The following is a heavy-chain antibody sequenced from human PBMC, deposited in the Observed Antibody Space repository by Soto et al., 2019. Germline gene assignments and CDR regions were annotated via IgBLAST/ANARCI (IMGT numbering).Heavy chain of an antibody. Sequence: GASVKVSCKASGYTLTSYVISWVRQAPGQGLDWMGWISAYNGNTNYAQKLQGRVTMTTDTSTSTAYMELRSLRSDDTAVYYCARPIVVVPAAKGRGSGYYFDYWGQGTLVTVYS. CDR3: ARPIVVVPAAKGRGSGYYFDY. V-gene: IGHV1-18*01. CDR2: ISAYNGNT. J-gene: IGHJ4*02. CDR1: GYTLTSYV. D-gene: IGHD2-2*01.